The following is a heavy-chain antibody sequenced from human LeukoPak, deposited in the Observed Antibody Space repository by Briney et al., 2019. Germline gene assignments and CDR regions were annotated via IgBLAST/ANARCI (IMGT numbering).Heavy chain of an antibody. Sequence: PSETLSLTCAVYGGSFSGYYWSWIRQPPGKGLEWIGEINHSGSTSYNPSLKSRVTISVDTSKNQYSLMVSFVTAADTAVYYCARHSATDFFDYWGQGNLVTVSS. CDR2: INHSGST. CDR3: ARHSATDFFDY. D-gene: IGHD4-17*01. J-gene: IGHJ4*02. V-gene: IGHV4-34*01. CDR1: GGSFSGYY.